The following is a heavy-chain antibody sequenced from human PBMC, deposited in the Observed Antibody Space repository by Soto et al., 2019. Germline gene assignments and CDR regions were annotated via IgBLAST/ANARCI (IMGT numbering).Heavy chain of an antibody. Sequence: SETLSLTCTVSGGSISSGGYYWSWVRQHPGKGLEWIGYIYYSGSTYYNPSLKSRVTISVDTSKNQFSLKLSSVTAADTAVYYCASSTYYYYGMDVWGQGTTVTVSS. J-gene: IGHJ6*02. CDR3: ASSTYYYYGMDV. D-gene: IGHD4-17*01. CDR1: GGSISSGGYY. CDR2: IYYSGST. V-gene: IGHV4-31*03.